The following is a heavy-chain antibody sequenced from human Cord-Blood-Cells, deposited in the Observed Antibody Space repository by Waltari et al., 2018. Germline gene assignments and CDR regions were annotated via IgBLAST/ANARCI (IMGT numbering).Heavy chain of an antibody. CDR1: GGSISSSSYY. Sequence: QLQLQESGPGLVKPSETLSLTCTVSGGSISSSSYYWGWIRQPPGKGVEWIGSIYYSGSTYYTPSLKSRVTISVDTSKNQFSLKLSAVTAADTAVYYWARQDILTGSLFDLWGRGTLVTVSS. CDR2: IYYSGST. J-gene: IGHJ2*01. D-gene: IGHD3-9*01. V-gene: IGHV4-39*01. CDR3: ARQDILTGSLFDL.